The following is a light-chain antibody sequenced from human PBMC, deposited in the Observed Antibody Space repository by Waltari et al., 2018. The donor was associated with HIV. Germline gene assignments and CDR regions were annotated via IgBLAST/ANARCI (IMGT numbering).Light chain of an antibody. CDR1: GSDIYQD. CDR2: EVT. V-gene: IGLV2-14*01. J-gene: IGLJ3*02. CDR3: TSYISSATPE. Sequence: QSALAQPASVSGSPGQTITLSRPGVGSDIYQDVTWYQPRPGEAPKVIIYEVTNRPSGVSHRFSGSKSGNTASLTISGLQSEDEADYFCTSYISSATPEFGGGTRLTVL.